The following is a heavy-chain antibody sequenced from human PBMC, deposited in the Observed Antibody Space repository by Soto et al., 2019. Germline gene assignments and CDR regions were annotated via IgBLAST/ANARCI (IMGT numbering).Heavy chain of an antibody. J-gene: IGHJ4*02. CDR2: ISPYSGYT. Sequence: VASVKVSCKASGYSFTTHGISWVRRAPGQGLEWVGWISPYSGYTHSAQKFHGRLTLTTDTAASTAYMELRILRSADTALYYCAREASVLIPAAQPSRFDSWGQGTLVTVSS. CDR1: GYSFTTHG. CDR3: AREASVLIPAAQPSRFDS. V-gene: IGHV1-18*04. D-gene: IGHD2-2*01.